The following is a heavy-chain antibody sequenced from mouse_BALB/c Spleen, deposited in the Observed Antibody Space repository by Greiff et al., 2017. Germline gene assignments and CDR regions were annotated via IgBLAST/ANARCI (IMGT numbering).Heavy chain of an antibody. CDR2: IWSDGST. V-gene: IGHV2-6-2*01. CDR3: ARHPPYYYAMDY. J-gene: IGHJ4*01. CDR1: GFSLTSYG. Sequence: VKLVESGPDLVAPSQSLSITCTVSGFSLTSYGVHWVRQPPGKGLEWLVVIWSDGSTTYNSALKSRLSISKDNSKSQVFLRMNSLQTDDTAMYYCARHPPYYYAMDYWGQGTSVTVSA.